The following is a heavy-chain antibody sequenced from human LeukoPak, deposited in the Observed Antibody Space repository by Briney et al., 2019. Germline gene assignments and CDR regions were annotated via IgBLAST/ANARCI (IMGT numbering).Heavy chain of an antibody. Sequence: PGGSLRLSCAASGFTFSSYAMSWVRQAPGKGLEWVSAISGSGGSTYYADSVKGRFTISRDNSKNTLYLQMNSLRAEDTAVYYCAKGYCSSTSCYEGDAFDIWGQGTMVTVSS. CDR2: ISGSGGST. J-gene: IGHJ3*02. CDR3: AKGYCSSTSCYEGDAFDI. V-gene: IGHV3-23*01. D-gene: IGHD2-2*01. CDR1: GFTFSSYA.